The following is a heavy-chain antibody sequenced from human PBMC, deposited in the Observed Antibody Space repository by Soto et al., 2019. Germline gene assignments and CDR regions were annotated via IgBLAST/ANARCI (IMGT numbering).Heavy chain of an antibody. V-gene: IGHV4-39*01. CDR2: IYYSGST. CDR1: GGSISSSSYY. D-gene: IGHD3-9*01. Sequence: QLQESGPGLVKPSETLSLTCTVSGGSISSSSYYWGWIRQPPGKGLEWIGSIYYSGSTYYNPSLKSRVTISVDTSKNQFSLKLSSVTAADTAVYYCARLTGYYTYLFDYWGQGTLVTVSS. CDR3: ARLTGYYTYLFDY. J-gene: IGHJ4*02.